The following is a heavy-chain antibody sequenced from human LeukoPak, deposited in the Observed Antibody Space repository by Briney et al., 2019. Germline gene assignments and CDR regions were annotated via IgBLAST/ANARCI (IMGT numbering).Heavy chain of an antibody. Sequence: GGSLRLSCAASGFTVSSNYMSWVRQAPGKGLEWVSAISGSGGSTYYADSVKGRFTISRDNSKNTLYLQMNSLRAEDTAVYYCAKTSYSNYGYFDYWGQGTLVTVSS. D-gene: IGHD4-11*01. V-gene: IGHV3-23*01. J-gene: IGHJ4*02. CDR1: GFTVSSNY. CDR3: AKTSYSNYGYFDY. CDR2: ISGSGGST.